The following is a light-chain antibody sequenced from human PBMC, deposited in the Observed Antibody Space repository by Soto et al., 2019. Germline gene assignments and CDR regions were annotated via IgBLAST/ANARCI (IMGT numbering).Light chain of an antibody. J-gene: IGKJ1*01. CDR1: QGFRSN. V-gene: IGKV3-15*01. Sequence: EIVMTQSPATLSVSPGERATLSCRASQGFRSNLAWYQQKPGQAPRLLIYGTSTRATGVPARFSGSGSGTEFTLTISSLQSEDFAVYYCQQYNNWPPTFGQGTKVDI. CDR2: GTS. CDR3: QQYNNWPPT.